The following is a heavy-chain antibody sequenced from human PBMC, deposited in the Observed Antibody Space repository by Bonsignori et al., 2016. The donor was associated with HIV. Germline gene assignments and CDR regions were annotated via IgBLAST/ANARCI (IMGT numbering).Heavy chain of an antibody. CDR3: ARGYCTNGVCYLSSNWFDP. D-gene: IGHD2-8*01. CDR2: INHSGST. V-gene: IGHV4-34*01. J-gene: IGHJ5*02. Sequence: RQAPGKGLEWIGEINHSGSTNYNPSLKSRVTISVDTSKNQFSLKLRSVTAADTAVYYCARGYCTNGVCYLSSNWFDPWGQGTLVTVSS.